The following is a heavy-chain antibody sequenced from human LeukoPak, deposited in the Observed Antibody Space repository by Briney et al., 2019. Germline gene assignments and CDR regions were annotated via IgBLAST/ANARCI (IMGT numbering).Heavy chain of an antibody. Sequence: ASVKVSCTASGYTFTSYYMHWVRQAPGQGLEWMGIINPSGGSTSYAQKFQGRVTMTRDTSTSTVYMELSSLRSEDTAVYYCARDRHSNYYDSSGYLGFFDYWGQGTLVTVSS. CDR2: INPSGGST. CDR3: ARDRHSNYYDSSGYLGFFDY. V-gene: IGHV1-46*01. CDR1: GYTFTSYY. D-gene: IGHD3-22*01. J-gene: IGHJ4*02.